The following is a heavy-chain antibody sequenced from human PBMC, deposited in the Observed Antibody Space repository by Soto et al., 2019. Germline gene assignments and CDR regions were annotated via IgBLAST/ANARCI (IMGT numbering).Heavy chain of an antibody. V-gene: IGHV1-3*01. CDR1: GYTFTSYA. Sequence: QVQLVQSGAEVKKPGASVKVSCKASGYTFTSYAMHWVRQAPGQRLEWMGWINAGNGNTKYSQKFQGKVTITRDAAASTAYMELSSLRSEDTAVYYCARVVGIAVDDYWGQGTLVTVSS. D-gene: IGHD6-19*01. J-gene: IGHJ4*02. CDR3: ARVVGIAVDDY. CDR2: INAGNGNT.